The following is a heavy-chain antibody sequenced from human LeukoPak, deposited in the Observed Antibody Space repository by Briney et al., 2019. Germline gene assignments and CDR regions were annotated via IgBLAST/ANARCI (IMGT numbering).Heavy chain of an antibody. CDR3: ARTTEGYCSSASCFGFSYSYYMDV. D-gene: IGHD2-2*01. V-gene: IGHV4-39*07. CDR2: IYYDGST. J-gene: IGHJ6*03. CDR1: GASISSTYY. Sequence: KTSETLSLTCSVSGASISSTYYWGWIRPPPGKGLEWIASIYYDGSTHYNPSLTSRVTISVDTSKNQFSLKLSSVIAADTAVYYCARTTEGYCSSASCFGFSYSYYMDVWGKGTTVTISS.